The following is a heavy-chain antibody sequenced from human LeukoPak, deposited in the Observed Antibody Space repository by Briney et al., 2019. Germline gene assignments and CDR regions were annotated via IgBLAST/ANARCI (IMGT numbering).Heavy chain of an antibody. CDR3: ARVYTGNRWHFDY. J-gene: IGHJ4*02. CDR2: IKRDGSEK. Sequence: PGGSLRLSCAASGFTFSTYWTSWVRQAPGKGLECVANIKRDGSEKYYVDSVKGRFTIFRDDAKSSLYLQMNSLRAEDTAVYFCARVYTGNRWHFDYWGQGTLVTVSS. D-gene: IGHD2-2*02. V-gene: IGHV3-7*03. CDR1: GFTFSTYW.